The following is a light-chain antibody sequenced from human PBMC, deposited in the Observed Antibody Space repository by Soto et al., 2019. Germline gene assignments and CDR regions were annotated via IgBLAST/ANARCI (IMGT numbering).Light chain of an antibody. J-gene: IGLJ2*01. Sequence: QLVLTQSPSASASLGASVKLTCTLSSGHSSYAIAWPQQQPEKGPRYLMKLSSDGSHSKGDGIPDRFSGSSSGAERYLTISSLQSEAEADYYCQTWDTGARVVFGGWAKLTVL. V-gene: IGLV4-69*01. CDR3: QTWDTGARVV. CDR1: SGHSSYA. CDR2: LSSDGSH.